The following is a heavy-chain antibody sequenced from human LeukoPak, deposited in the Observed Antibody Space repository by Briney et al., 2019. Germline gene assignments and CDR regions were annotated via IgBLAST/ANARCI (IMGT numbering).Heavy chain of an antibody. J-gene: IGHJ5*02. CDR3: AKDRRYQLLYWFDP. CDR1: KFTFSSYG. Sequence: GGSLRLSCAASKFTFSSYGMHWVRQAPGKGLEWVAVISYDGSNKYYADSVKGRFTISRDNSKNTLYLQMNSLRAEDTAVYYCAKDRRYQLLYWFDPWGQGTLVTVSS. D-gene: IGHD2-2*01. V-gene: IGHV3-30*18. CDR2: ISYDGSNK.